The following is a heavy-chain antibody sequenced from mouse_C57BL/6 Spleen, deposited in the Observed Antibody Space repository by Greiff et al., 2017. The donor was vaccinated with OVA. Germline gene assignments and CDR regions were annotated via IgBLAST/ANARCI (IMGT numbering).Heavy chain of an antibody. D-gene: IGHD2-5*01. J-gene: IGHJ4*01. Sequence: VKVVESGAELVRPGASVKLSCKASGYTFTDYYINWVKQRPGQGLEWIARIYPGSGNTYYNEKFKGKATLTAEKSSSTAYMQLSSLTSEDSAVYFCARRGSNGAMDYWGQGTSVTVSS. CDR1: GYTFTDYY. CDR3: ARRGSNGAMDY. CDR2: IYPGSGNT. V-gene: IGHV1-76*01.